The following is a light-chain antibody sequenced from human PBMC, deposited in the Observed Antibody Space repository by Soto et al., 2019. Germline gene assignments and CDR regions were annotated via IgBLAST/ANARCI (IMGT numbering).Light chain of an antibody. CDR3: NSYTSSSTWV. CDR2: EVS. J-gene: IGLJ3*02. V-gene: IGLV2-14*01. Sequence: QSALTQPASVSGSPGQSITISCTGTSSDVGGYNYVSWYQQHPGKAPKLMIYEVSNRPSGVSNRFSGSNSGNTASLTISGLQAEDEADYYCNSYTSSSTWVFGGGTKLTVL. CDR1: SSDVGGYNY.